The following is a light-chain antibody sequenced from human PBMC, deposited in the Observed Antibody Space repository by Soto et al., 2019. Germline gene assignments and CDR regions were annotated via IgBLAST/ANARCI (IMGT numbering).Light chain of an antibody. Sequence: DIQMTQSPSSLSASVGDRVTITCRASQGISNSLAWYQQKPGKVPKLLIYTASTLQSGVPSRFSGRGFGTDFTLTITSLQPEXXAXXXXXXXXSAPLTFGGGTKVEIK. V-gene: IGKV1-27*01. CDR1: QGISNS. J-gene: IGKJ4*01. CDR3: XXXXSAPLT. CDR2: TAS.